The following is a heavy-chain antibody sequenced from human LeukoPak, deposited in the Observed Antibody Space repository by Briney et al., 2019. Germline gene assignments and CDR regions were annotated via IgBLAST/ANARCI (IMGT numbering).Heavy chain of an antibody. CDR1: GFSLNARGVG. J-gene: IGHJ4*02. V-gene: IGHV2-5*02. CDR3: AHRKNYYDSSVFDN. D-gene: IGHD3-22*01. Sequence: SGPTLVNPTQSLTLTCTFSGFSLNARGVGVGWIRQPPGRALEWLALIYWDDDRRYSPSLKSRLTITKDTSRNQVVLTMTNMDPVDTATYFCAHRKNYYDSSVFDNWGQGTLVTVSS. CDR2: IYWDDDR.